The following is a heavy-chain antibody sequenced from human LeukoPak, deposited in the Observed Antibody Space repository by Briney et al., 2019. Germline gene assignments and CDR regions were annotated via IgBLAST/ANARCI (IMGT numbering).Heavy chain of an antibody. J-gene: IGHJ6*03. V-gene: IGHV4-34*01. CDR1: GGSFSGYY. CDR2: INHSGST. CDR3: ARVLTVTTGYYYYMDV. Sequence: SETLSLTCAVYGGSFSGYYWSWIRQPPGKGLEWIGEINHSGSTNYNPSLKSRVTISVDTSKNQFSLKLSSVTAADTAVYYCARVLTVTTGYYYYMDVWGKGTTVTVSS. D-gene: IGHD4-17*01.